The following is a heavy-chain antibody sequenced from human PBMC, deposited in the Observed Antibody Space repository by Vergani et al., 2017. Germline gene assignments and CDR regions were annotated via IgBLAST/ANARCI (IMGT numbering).Heavy chain of an antibody. J-gene: IGHJ4*02. CDR3: AKERGYGSLDY. CDR2: ISYDGSNK. V-gene: IGHV3-30*04. Sequence: QVQLVESGGGVVQPGRSLRLSCAASGFTFSSYAMHWVRQAPGKGLEWVAVISYDGSNKYYADSVKGRFTISRDNSKNTLYLQMNSLRAEDTAVYYCAKERGYGSLDYWGQGTLVTVSS. D-gene: IGHD1-1*01. CDR1: GFTFSSYA.